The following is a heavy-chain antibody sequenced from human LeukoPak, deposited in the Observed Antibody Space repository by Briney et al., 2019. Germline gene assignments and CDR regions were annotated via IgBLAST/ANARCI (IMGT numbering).Heavy chain of an antibody. CDR2: IHTSGDT. V-gene: IGHV4-61*02. J-gene: IGHJ4*02. D-gene: IGHD1-1*01. CDR1: GDSISSGRYY. Sequence: SQTLSLTCTVSGDSISSGRYYWTWLRQPAGKALEWIGRIHTSGDTNYSPSLKSRVTISRDTSKNQFSLRLTSVAAADMAVYYCVRDWNGDYFDYWGQGTLVSVSS. CDR3: VRDWNGDYFDY.